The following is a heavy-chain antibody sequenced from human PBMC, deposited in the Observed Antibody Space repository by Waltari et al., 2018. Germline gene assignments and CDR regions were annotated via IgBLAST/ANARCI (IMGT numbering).Heavy chain of an antibody. CDR2: IIPIFGTA. V-gene: IGHV1-69*01. CDR1: GGTFSSYA. D-gene: IGHD6-19*01. J-gene: IGHJ4*02. Sequence: QVQLVQSGAEVKKPGSSVKVSCKASGGTFSSYAISWVRQAPGQGLEWMGGIIPIFGTANYAQKYQGRVTMTADESTSTAYMELSSLRSEDTAVYYCAKDLGEQWPDGKFDYWGQGTLVTVSS. CDR3: AKDLGEQWPDGKFDY.